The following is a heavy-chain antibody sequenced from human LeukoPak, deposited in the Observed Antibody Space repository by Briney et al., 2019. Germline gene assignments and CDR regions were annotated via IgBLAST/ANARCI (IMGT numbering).Heavy chain of an antibody. D-gene: IGHD3-16*02. J-gene: IGHJ4*02. CDR2: IRGSGGAT. Sequence: QPGGSLRLSCAASGFTFSNVWMSWVRQAPGKGLEWVSAIRGSGGATFYADSVKGRFTVSRDNSKNTLYLQMNSLRAEDTAIYYCAKDRDVWGSCRDYWGQGTLVTVSS. CDR3: AKDRDVWGSCRDY. CDR1: GFTFSNVW. V-gene: IGHV3-23*01.